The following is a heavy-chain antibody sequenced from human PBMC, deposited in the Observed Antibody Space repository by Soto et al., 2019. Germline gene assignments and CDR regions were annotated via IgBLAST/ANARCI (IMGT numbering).Heavy chain of an antibody. CDR3: ARDLDGSGSYYTDF. D-gene: IGHD3-10*01. Sequence: ASVKVSCKASGYAFSHYGISWVRLAPGQGLEWMGWIRVCNGKTNYAQKLQGRVTMTTDTSTSTAYMELRSLRSDDTAVYYCARDLDGSGSYYTDFWGQGTLVTVSS. J-gene: IGHJ4*02. CDR1: GYAFSHYG. V-gene: IGHV1-18*01. CDR2: IRVCNGKT.